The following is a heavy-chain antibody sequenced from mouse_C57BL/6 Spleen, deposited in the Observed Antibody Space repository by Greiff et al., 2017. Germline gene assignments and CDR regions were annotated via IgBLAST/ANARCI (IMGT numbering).Heavy chain of an antibody. CDR3: TTVYYGSSYWYCDV. CDR2: IDPEDGDT. CDR1: GFNIKDYY. Sequence: EVKLMESGAELVRPGASVKLSCTASGFNIKDYYMHWVKQRPEQGLEWIGRIDPEDGDTEYAPKFQGKATMTADTSSNTAYLQLSSLTSEDTAVYYCTTVYYGSSYWYCDVWGTGTTVTVSS. J-gene: IGHJ1*03. V-gene: IGHV14-1*01. D-gene: IGHD1-1*01.